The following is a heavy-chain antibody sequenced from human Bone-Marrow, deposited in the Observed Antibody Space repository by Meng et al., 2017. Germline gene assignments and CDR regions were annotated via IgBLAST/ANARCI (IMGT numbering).Heavy chain of an antibody. CDR3: AREVDYGGPWFDP. D-gene: IGHD4-23*01. Sequence: GQSLKISCAASGFTFSSYAMSWVRQAPGKGLEWVSYISSSGSTIYYADSVKGRFTISRDNAKNSLYLQMNSLRAEDTSVYYCAREVDYGGPWFDPWGQGTLVTVSS. J-gene: IGHJ5*02. CDR1: GFTFSSYA. CDR2: ISSSGSTI. V-gene: IGHV3-48*04.